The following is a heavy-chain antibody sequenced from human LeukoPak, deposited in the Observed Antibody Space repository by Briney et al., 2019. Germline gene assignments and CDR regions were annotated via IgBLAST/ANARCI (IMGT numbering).Heavy chain of an antibody. V-gene: IGHV3-74*01. CDR3: ARVTQQLVLGDFDY. CDR2: ISSDGSST. Sequence: GGSLRLSCAASGFTFSSYWMHWVRQAPGKGLVWVSRISSDGSSTNYADSEKGRFTISRDNAKNTLYLQMNSLRAEDTAVYYCARVTQQLVLGDFDYWGQGTLVTVSS. CDR1: GFTFSSYW. D-gene: IGHD6-13*01. J-gene: IGHJ4*02.